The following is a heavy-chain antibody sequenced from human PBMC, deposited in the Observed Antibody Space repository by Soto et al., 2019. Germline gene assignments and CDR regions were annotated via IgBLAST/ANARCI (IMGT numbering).Heavy chain of an antibody. CDR1: GYTFTAYY. J-gene: IGHJ6*02. CDR2: INPKFGDT. D-gene: IGHD3-10*01. Sequence: QVQLVQSGAEVKEPGDSVRVSCEASGYTFTAYYIHWVRQAPGQGLEWMGWINPKFGDTTYAQDFQGRVSMTRDMSISTVSMELSRLTSDDTAIYYCARTMDYYYGPGSGNGHGFWGQGTTVTVFS. V-gene: IGHV1-2*02. CDR3: ARTMDYYYGPGSGNGHGF.